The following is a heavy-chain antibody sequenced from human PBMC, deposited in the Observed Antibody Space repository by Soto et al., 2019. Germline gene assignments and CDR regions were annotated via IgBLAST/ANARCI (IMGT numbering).Heavy chain of an antibody. D-gene: IGHD3-3*01. J-gene: IGHJ4*02. CDR3: ARHLVYDFWSGYYPRQIDY. CDR1: GCSISSSSYY. Sequence: SETLSLTCTVSGCSISSSSYYWGWIRQPPGKGLEWIGSIYYSGSTYYNPSLKSRVTISVDTSKNQFSLKLSSVTAADTAVYYCARHLVYDFWSGYYPRQIDYWGQGTLVTVSS. V-gene: IGHV4-39*01. CDR2: IYYSGST.